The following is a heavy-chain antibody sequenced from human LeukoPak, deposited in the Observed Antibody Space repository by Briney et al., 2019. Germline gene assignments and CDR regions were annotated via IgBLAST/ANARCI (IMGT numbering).Heavy chain of an antibody. CDR3: ARDRGPRTGFMVREAYDY. D-gene: IGHD3-10*01. CDR1: GFTFSNFW. J-gene: IGHJ4*02. Sequence: GGSLRLSCTASGFTFSNFWMGWVRQAPGKGLEWVANIKQDETEKFYLGSVKGRFTISRDNAKNSLYLQMNSLRVEDTAVYYCARDRGPRTGFMVREAYDYWGQGTLVTVSS. CDR2: IKQDETEK. V-gene: IGHV3-7*01.